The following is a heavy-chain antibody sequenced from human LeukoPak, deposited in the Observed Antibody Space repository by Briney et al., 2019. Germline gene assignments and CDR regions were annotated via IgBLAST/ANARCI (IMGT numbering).Heavy chain of an antibody. J-gene: IGHJ5*02. V-gene: IGHV3-23*01. Sequence: GGSLRLSCEASGFTFSRHAMNWVRQAPEKGLEWVSGISGGSENTFYADSVKGRFTISRDNSRNTLYLQMYGLRADDTALYFCAKGPYSGYSTYFDPWGQGTRVTVSS. CDR3: AKGPYSGYSTYFDP. D-gene: IGHD5-12*01. CDR1: GFTFSRHA. CDR2: ISGGSENT.